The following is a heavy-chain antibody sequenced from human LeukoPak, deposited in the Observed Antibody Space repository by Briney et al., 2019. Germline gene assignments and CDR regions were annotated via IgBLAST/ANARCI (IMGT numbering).Heavy chain of an antibody. CDR1: GGSISSYY. Sequence: SETLSLTCTVSGGSISSYYWSWIRQPPGKGLEWIGYIYYSGSTNYNPSLKSRVTISVDTSKNQFSLKLSSVTAADTAVYYCARHGPYDSSGPYFDYWGQGTLVTVSS. J-gene: IGHJ4*02. V-gene: IGHV4-59*08. CDR2: IYYSGST. D-gene: IGHD3-22*01. CDR3: ARHGPYDSSGPYFDY.